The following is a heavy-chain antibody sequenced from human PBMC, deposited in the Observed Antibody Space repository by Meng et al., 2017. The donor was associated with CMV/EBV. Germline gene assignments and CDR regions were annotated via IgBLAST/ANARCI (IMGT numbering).Heavy chain of an antibody. V-gene: IGHV3-21*01. CDR3: ERTKQLVRFDY. Sequence: LSPTCAASGLTFSSYSLNWVGQAPGKGLEWVSSISSSSSYIYYADSVKGRFTISRDNVKNSLYLQMNRLRAENTAVYNCERTKQLVRFDYWGQGTLVTVSS. J-gene: IGHJ4*02. CDR1: GLTFSSYS. D-gene: IGHD6-13*01. CDR2: ISSSSSYI.